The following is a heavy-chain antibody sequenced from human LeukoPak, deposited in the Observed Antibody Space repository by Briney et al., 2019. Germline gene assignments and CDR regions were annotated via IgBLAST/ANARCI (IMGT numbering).Heavy chain of an antibody. V-gene: IGHV4-39*07. CDR1: GGSINSRDYY. D-gene: IGHD6-13*01. Sequence: SETLSLTCTVSGGSINSRDYYWGWIRQPPGKGLEWIASIYYRGTTFYNPSLKSRVTISVDTSRNQFSLDLSSVTAADTAVYYCARGGYSSSWYHAFDIWGQGTMVTVSS. CDR2: IYYRGTT. CDR3: ARGGYSSSWYHAFDI. J-gene: IGHJ3*02.